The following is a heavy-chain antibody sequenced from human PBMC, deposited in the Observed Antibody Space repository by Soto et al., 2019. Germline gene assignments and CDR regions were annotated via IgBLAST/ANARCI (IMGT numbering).Heavy chain of an antibody. J-gene: IGHJ3*02. CDR3: AKDGGRFFNEFET. CDR2: IKAGAE. V-gene: IGHV3-23*01. CDR1: GFTFSDYA. Sequence: VHLLESGGILVQPGGSLRLSCTASGFTFSDYAMHWVRQAPGKGLEWLSSIKAGAEHHADSVTGRFTISRDNSKNTLYLQMNNLRVEDTAVYYCAKDGGRFFNEFETWGQGTLVTISS. D-gene: IGHD3-3*01.